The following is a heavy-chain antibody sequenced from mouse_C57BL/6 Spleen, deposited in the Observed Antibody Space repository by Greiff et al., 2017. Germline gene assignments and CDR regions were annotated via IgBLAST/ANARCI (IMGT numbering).Heavy chain of an antibody. CDR1: GYTFTDYY. J-gene: IGHJ4*01. Sequence: EVQLQQSGPELVKPGASVKISCKASGYTFTDYYMNWVKQSHGKSLEWIGDINPNNGGTSYNQKFKGKATLTVDKSSSTAYMELRSLTSEDSAVYYCARGGLRRWDYAMDYWGQGTSVTVSS. D-gene: IGHD2-4*01. CDR3: ARGGLRRWDYAMDY. CDR2: INPNNGGT. V-gene: IGHV1-26*01.